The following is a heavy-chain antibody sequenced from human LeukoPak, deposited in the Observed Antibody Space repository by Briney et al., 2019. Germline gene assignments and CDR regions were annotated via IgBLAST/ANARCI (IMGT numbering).Heavy chain of an antibody. V-gene: IGHV1-46*01. CDR3: ARDGEHIVVVTAIPRAEYFQH. D-gene: IGHD2-21*02. CDR1: GYTFTSYY. Sequence: EASVEVSCKASGYTFTSYYMHWVRQAPGQGLEWMGIINPSGGSTSYAQKFQGRVTMTRDTSTSTVYMELSSLRSEDTAVYYCARDGEHIVVVTAIPRAEYFQHWGQGTLVTVSS. CDR2: INPSGGST. J-gene: IGHJ1*01.